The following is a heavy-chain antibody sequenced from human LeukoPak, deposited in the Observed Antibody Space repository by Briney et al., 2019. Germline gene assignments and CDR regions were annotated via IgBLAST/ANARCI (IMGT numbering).Heavy chain of an antibody. CDR3: VKAAGSWYGYFDY. CDR2: ISGNGGNT. J-gene: IGHJ4*02. D-gene: IGHD6-13*01. V-gene: IGHV3-64D*06. Sequence: GGSLRLSCSASGFTFSNYAIHWVSQAPGKCLEYVSTISGNGGNTNYADSVKGRFTISRDNSKNTLYLKMSSLRPEDTAVYYCVKAAGSWYGYFDYWGQGTLVTVSS. CDR1: GFTFSNYA.